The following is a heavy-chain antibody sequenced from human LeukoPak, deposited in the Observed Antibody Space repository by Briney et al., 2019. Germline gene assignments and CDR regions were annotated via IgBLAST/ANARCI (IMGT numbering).Heavy chain of an antibody. V-gene: IGHV3-74*01. Sequence: TGGSLRLSCAVSGFTFSSYWMHWARQAPGKGLVWVSHINSDGSGTSYADAVKGQFTISRDNAKNTLYLQMNSLRAEDTAVYYCTRDTPGDGIDYWGQGTLVTVSS. CDR3: TRDTPGDGIDY. CDR2: INSDGSGT. J-gene: IGHJ4*02. CDR1: GFTFSSYW. D-gene: IGHD7-27*01.